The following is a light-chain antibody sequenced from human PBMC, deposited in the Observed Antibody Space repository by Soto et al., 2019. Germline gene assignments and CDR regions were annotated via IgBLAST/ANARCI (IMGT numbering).Light chain of an antibody. Sequence: EIVMTQSPATLSVSPGERATLSCRASQSVSSNLAWYQQRPGQAPRLLIQGASTRATGVPARFSGSGSGTDFTLTISRLEPEDFAVYYCQQHGNSPWTFGQGTKVDIK. V-gene: IGKV3-15*01. CDR3: QQHGNSPWT. CDR1: QSVSSN. J-gene: IGKJ1*01. CDR2: GAS.